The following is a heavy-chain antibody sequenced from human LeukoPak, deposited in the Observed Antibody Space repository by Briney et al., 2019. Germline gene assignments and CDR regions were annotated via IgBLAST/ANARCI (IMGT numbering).Heavy chain of an antibody. CDR2: INHSGST. CDR1: GGSFSGYY. Sequence: SETLSLTCAVYGGSFSGYYWSWIRQPPGKGLEWIGEINHSGSTNHNPSLKSQVTISVDTSKNQFSLKLSSVTAADTAVYYCARQVPGPYNYYGMDVWGQGTTVTVSS. J-gene: IGHJ6*02. V-gene: IGHV4-34*01. CDR3: ARQVPGPYNYYGMDV.